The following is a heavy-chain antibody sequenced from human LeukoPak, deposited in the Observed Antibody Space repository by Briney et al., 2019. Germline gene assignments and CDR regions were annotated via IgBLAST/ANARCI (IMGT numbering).Heavy chain of an antibody. V-gene: IGHV5-51*01. D-gene: IGHD3-10*01. Sequence: GESLKISCKGSGYSFTSYWIGWVRQKPGTGLEWMAIIYPGNPETRYSPSFQGQVIISVDKSIKTVYLQWSNLNASDTAMYYCATLFSNYYSPYYFDYWGQGTQVTVSS. CDR3: ATLFSNYYSPYYFDY. CDR1: GYSFTSYW. CDR2: IYPGNPET. J-gene: IGHJ4*02.